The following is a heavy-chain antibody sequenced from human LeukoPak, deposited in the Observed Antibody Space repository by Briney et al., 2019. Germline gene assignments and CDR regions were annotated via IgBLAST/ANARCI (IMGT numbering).Heavy chain of an antibody. CDR3: AYGGGYSYVPPYY. V-gene: IGHV3-66*01. Sequence: QPGGSLRLSCAASGFTVSHNYMSWVRQAPGKGLECVSVIYSGGSTNYADSVKGRFTISRDNSKNTLYLQMNSLRVDDTAVYYCAYGGGYSYVPPYYWGQGTLVTVSS. CDR1: GFTVSHNY. D-gene: IGHD5-18*01. CDR2: IYSGGST. J-gene: IGHJ4*02.